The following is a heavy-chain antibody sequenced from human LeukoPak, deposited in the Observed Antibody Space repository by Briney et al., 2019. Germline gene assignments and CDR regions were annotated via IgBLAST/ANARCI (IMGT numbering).Heavy chain of an antibody. V-gene: IGHV3-21*01. CDR3: ARCTTGRTFGSLREIKRPREFDY. Sequence: GGSLRLSCAASGFTFSSYSMNWVRQAPGKGLEWVAAISSSSSNIYYADSVKGRFTISRDNAKYSLYLQMISLRVEDTAVYYCARCTTGRTFGSLREIKRPREFDYWGQGTLVTVPS. J-gene: IGHJ4*02. CDR1: GFTFSSYS. CDR2: ISSSSSNI. D-gene: IGHD1-1*01.